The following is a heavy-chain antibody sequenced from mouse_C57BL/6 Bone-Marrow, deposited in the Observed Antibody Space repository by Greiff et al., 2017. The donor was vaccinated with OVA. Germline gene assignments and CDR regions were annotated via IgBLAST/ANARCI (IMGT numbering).Heavy chain of an antibody. J-gene: IGHJ3*01. CDR2: IDPENGDT. V-gene: IGHV14-4*01. CDR3: TSYASFAY. Sequence: VQLKQSGAELVRPGASVKLSCTASGFNIKDDYMHWVKQRPEQGLEWIGWIDPENGDTEYASKFQGKATITAETSSNTAYLQLSSLTSEDTAVYYCTSYASFAYWGQGTLVTVSA. D-gene: IGHD1-1*01. CDR1: GFNIKDDY.